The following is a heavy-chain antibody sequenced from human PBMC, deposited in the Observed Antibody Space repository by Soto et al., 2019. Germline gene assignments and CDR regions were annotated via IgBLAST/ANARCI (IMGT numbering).Heavy chain of an antibody. CDR1: GYTFSSYP. J-gene: IGHJ6*03. CDR2: ISPYNGDT. V-gene: IGHV1-18*01. Sequence: ASVKVSCKASGYTFSSYPITWVRQATGQGLEWMGWISPYNGDTHYAQNLQGRVTMTTDTSTTTAYMELRSLKSDDTAIYYCARGTTVTTTPNYHYMDVWGRGTTVTVSS. CDR3: ARGTTVTTTPNYHYMDV. D-gene: IGHD4-4*01.